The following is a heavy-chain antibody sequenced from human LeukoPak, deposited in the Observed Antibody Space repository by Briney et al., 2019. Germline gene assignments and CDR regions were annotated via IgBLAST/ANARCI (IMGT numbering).Heavy chain of an antibody. D-gene: IGHD6-6*01. CDR1: GGSISSYY. CDR3: ARDPSSLYYYYGMDV. CDR2: IYYSGST. J-gene: IGHJ6*02. Sequence: KPSETLSPTCTVSGGSISSYYWSWIRQPPGKGLEWIGCIYYSGSTNYNPSLKSRVTISVDTSKNQFSLKLSSVTAADTAVYYCARDPSSLYYYYGMDVWGQGTTVTVSS. V-gene: IGHV4-59*01.